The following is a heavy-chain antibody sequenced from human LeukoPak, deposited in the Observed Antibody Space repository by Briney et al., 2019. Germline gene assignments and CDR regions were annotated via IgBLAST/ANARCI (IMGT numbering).Heavy chain of an antibody. J-gene: IGHJ4*02. CDR1: GFTFSSYS. CDR2: ISGGSRGI. D-gene: IGHD3-16*02. CDR3: ARGPYVWGSYRYVVRSLDY. Sequence: PGGSLRLSCSASGFTFSSYSMNWVRQAPGKGLEWVSFISGGSRGIHYADSVKGRFTISRDNAKNSLYLQMNSLRAEDTALYYCARGPYVWGSYRYVVRSLDYWGQGTLVTVSS. V-gene: IGHV3-48*04.